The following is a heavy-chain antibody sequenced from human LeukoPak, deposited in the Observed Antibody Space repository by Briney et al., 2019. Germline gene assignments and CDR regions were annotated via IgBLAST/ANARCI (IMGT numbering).Heavy chain of an antibody. J-gene: IGHJ4*02. CDR2: NYYSGNT. Sequence: SETLSLTCPVSGGSVSSSRYYWGWIRQPPGKGLEWIGYNYYSGNTNYNPSLKRRVTISVDTSKKQFSLKLSSATAADTAVYYCARLLGGSYFDYWGQGTLVTVSS. CDR1: GGSVSSSRYY. V-gene: IGHV4-61*01. D-gene: IGHD3-16*01. CDR3: ARLLGGSYFDY.